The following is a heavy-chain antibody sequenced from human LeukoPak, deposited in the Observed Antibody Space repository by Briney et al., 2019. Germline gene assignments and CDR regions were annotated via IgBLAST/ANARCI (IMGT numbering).Heavy chain of an antibody. D-gene: IGHD1-26*01. V-gene: IGHV3-23*01. J-gene: IGHJ4*02. Sequence: GGSLRLSCAAPGFTFSTYAMTWVRQAPGKGLEWVSGISTSGDRTYYADSVKGRFTISRDNSKNTLYLQMNSLRAEDTAEYYCARSAVGTSCCTAVDYWGQGTLVTVSS. CDR2: ISTSGDRT. CDR1: GFTFSTYA. CDR3: ARSAVGTSCCTAVDY.